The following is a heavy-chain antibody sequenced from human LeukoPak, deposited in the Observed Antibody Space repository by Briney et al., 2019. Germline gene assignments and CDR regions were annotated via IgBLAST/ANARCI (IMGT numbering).Heavy chain of an antibody. Sequence: GGSLRLSCAASGFTVSSNYMSWVRQAPGKGLEWVSVIYSGGSTYYADSVKGRFTISRDNSKNTLYLQMNSLRAEDTAVYYCARECYYDSSGYCWGQGTLVTVSS. CDR3: ARECYYDSSGYC. J-gene: IGHJ4*02. CDR1: GFTVSSNY. V-gene: IGHV3-66*01. D-gene: IGHD3-22*01. CDR2: IYSGGST.